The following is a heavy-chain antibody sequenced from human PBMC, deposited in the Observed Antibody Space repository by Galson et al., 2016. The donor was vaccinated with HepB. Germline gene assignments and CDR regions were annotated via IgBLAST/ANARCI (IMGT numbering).Heavy chain of an antibody. V-gene: IGHV3-30*18. CDR1: GFTLSSYG. J-gene: IGHJ4*02. Sequence: SLRLSCAASGFTLSSYGMHWVRQAPGKGLEWVAVISYDGSDKYYGNSVKGRFTISRDNSKNTLYLQMNSLRAEDTAVDYCVKDYCGGGSCFPTDSWGQGTLVNVSS. CDR3: VKDYCGGGSCFPTDS. D-gene: IGHD2-15*01. CDR2: ISYDGSDK.